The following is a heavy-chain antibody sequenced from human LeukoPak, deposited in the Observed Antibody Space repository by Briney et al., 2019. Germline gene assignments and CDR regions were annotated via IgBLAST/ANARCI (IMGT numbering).Heavy chain of an antibody. Sequence: SETLSPTCAVYGGSFSGYYWSWIRQPPGKGLEWIGEINHSGSTNYNPSLKSRVTISVDTSKNQFSLKLSSVTAADTAVYYCARHSGGTYYVNFDPWGQGTLVTVSS. V-gene: IGHV4-34*01. CDR2: INHSGST. CDR3: ARHSGGTYYVNFDP. D-gene: IGHD1-26*01. CDR1: GGSFSGYY. J-gene: IGHJ5*02.